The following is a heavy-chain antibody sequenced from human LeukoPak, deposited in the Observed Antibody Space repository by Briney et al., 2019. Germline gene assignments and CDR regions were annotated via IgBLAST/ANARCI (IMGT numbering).Heavy chain of an antibody. Sequence: PGGSLRLSCAASGFTFRSYEMNWVRQAPGKGLEWVSYISSSGSTIYYADSVKGRFTISRDNAKTSLYLQMNSLRAEDTAVYYCARNGIAAEVTAFDIWGQGTMVTVSS. V-gene: IGHV3-48*03. J-gene: IGHJ3*02. D-gene: IGHD6-13*01. CDR1: GFTFRSYE. CDR2: ISSSGSTI. CDR3: ARNGIAAEVTAFDI.